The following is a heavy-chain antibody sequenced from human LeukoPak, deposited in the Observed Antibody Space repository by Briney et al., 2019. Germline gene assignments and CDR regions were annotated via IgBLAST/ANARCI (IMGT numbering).Heavy chain of an antibody. CDR3: TRDYRAYSYGVFDY. J-gene: IGHJ4*02. V-gene: IGHV3-9*01. CDR2: INWNSAGI. D-gene: IGHD5-18*01. CDR1: GFTFDDYA. Sequence: SGGSLRLSCAASGFTFDDYAMHWVRHAPGKGLEWVSGINWNSAGITYADSVKGRFTISRDNAKNSLYLQMNSLRAEDTALYYCTRDYRAYSYGVFDYWGQGTLVSVSS.